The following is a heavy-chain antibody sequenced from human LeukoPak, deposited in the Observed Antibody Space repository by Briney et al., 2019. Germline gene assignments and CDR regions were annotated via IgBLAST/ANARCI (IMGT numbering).Heavy chain of an antibody. D-gene: IGHD6-6*01. J-gene: IGHJ4*02. CDR2: INHSGST. CDR1: GGSFSGYY. CDR3: ARGDSSSPCYIDY. V-gene: IGHV4-34*01. Sequence: SETLSLTCAVYGGSFSGYYWSWIRQPPGKGLEWIGEINHSGSTNYNPSLKSRVTISVDTSKNQFSLKLSSVTAADTAVYYCARGDSSSPCYIDYWGQGILVTASS.